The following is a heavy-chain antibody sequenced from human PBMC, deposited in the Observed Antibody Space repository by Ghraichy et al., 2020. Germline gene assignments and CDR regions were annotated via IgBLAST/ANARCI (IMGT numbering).Heavy chain of an antibody. D-gene: IGHD3-3*01. CDR1: GDSISSSSYY. CDR2: IYYSGST. CDR3: ASLPNYDFWSVYYSAEDY. V-gene: IGHV4-39*01. Sequence: SETLSLTCTVSGDSISSSSYYWGWIRQPPGKGLEWIGSIYYSGSTYYNPTLKSRVTISVDTSKNQFSLKLSSVTAADTAVYYCASLPNYDFWSVYYSAEDYWGQGTLVTVSS. J-gene: IGHJ4*02.